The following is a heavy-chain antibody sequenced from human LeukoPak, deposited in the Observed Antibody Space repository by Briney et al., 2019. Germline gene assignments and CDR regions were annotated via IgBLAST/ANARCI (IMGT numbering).Heavy chain of an antibody. CDR1: GFTFSDYY. Sequence: GGSLRLSCAASGFTFSDYYMSWIRQAPGKGLEWVSYISSSSSTIYYADSVKGRFTISRDNAKNSLYLQMNSLRAEDTAVYYCARDVYSSSFDYWGQGTLVTVSS. CDR2: ISSSSSTI. D-gene: IGHD6-6*01. CDR3: ARDVYSSSFDY. V-gene: IGHV3-11*04. J-gene: IGHJ4*02.